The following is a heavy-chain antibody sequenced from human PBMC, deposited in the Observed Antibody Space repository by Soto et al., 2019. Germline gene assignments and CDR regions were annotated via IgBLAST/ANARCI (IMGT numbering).Heavy chain of an antibody. D-gene: IGHD2-15*01. CDR1: GGSFSGYY. CDR2: INHSGST. J-gene: IGHJ5*02. CDR3: ARGRPRVAVAATRNWFDP. Sequence: PSETLSLTCAVYGGSFSGYYWSWIRQPPGKGLEWIGEINHSGSTNYNPSPKSRVTISVDTSKNQFSLKLSSVTAADTAVYYCARGRPRVAVAATRNWFDPWGQGTLVTVSS. V-gene: IGHV4-34*01.